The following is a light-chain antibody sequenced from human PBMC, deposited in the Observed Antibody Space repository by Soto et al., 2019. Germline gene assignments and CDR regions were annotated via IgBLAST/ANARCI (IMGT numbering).Light chain of an antibody. Sequence: QSVLTQPPSVSGAPGQRVTISCTGYNSNIGAGYDVHWYQQLPGTAPKLLIYGNSNRPSGVPDRFSASKSGTSASLAITGLQAEDEAHYYCQSYDSSLSGWVFGGGTKLTVL. CDR2: GNS. CDR3: QSYDSSLSGWV. CDR1: NSNIGAGYD. J-gene: IGLJ3*02. V-gene: IGLV1-40*01.